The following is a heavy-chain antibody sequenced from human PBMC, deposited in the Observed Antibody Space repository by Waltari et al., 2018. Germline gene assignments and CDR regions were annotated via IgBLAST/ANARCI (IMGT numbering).Heavy chain of an antibody. J-gene: IGHJ6*02. Sequence: QVQLQQWGAGLLKPSDTLSLTCAVYGGSFSGYYWSWIRQPPGKGLEWTGEINHSGSNNYNASLKGRVTISVDTSKNQFSLKLSSVTAADTAVYYCARRWQTWFGELLRGGMDVWGQGTTVTVSS. CDR3: ARRWQTWFGELLRGGMDV. V-gene: IGHV4-34*01. CDR2: INHSGSN. D-gene: IGHD3-10*01. CDR1: GGSFSGYY.